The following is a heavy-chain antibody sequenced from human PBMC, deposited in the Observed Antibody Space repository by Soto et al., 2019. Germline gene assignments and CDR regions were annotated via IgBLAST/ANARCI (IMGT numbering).Heavy chain of an antibody. CDR2: ICYDGSNK. J-gene: IGHJ4*02. CDR1: GFTFSSYG. CDR3: ARGRTGVGYYFDY. Sequence: QVQLVESGGGVVQPGRSLRLSCAASGFTFSSYGMHWVRQAPGKGLEWVAVICYDGSNKYYADSVKGRFTISRDNSKNRLYLQMNSLMAENTAVYYCARGRTGVGYYFDYWGQGTLVTVSS. D-gene: IGHD1-26*01. V-gene: IGHV3-33*01.